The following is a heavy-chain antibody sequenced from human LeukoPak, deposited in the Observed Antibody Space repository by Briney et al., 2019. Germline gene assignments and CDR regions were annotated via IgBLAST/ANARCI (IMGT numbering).Heavy chain of an antibody. V-gene: IGHV3-53*01. D-gene: IGHD2-15*01. CDR2: LYSDGSA. CDR3: ARTVVVTATADYFDH. J-gene: IGHJ4*02. CDR1: GVTVSSNY. Sequence: VGSLRLSCAASGVTVSSNYMSWVRQAPGKGLEWGSVLYSDGSAYNADSVKGRFSISRDNSQNTLYLQMNGLRAEDTAVYYCARTVVVTATADYFDHWGQGTLVTVSS.